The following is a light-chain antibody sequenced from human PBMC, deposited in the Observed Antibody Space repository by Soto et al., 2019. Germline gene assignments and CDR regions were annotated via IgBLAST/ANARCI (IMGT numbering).Light chain of an antibody. Sequence: QSALTQPASVSGSPGQSITISCTGTSSDVGNDNFVSWYQHHPGKAPKLIIYEVSYRPSGVSHRFSGSKSGNTASLTISGLQADDEADYYCSSYTSLNTVIFGGGTKLTVL. CDR3: SSYTSLNTVI. CDR1: SSDVGNDNF. V-gene: IGLV2-14*01. CDR2: EVS. J-gene: IGLJ2*01.